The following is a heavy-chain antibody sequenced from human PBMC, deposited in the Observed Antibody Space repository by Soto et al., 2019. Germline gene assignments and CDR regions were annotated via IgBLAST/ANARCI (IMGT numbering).Heavy chain of an antibody. CDR3: ARVSRIPVQGMDV. V-gene: IGHV3-48*03. CDR2: ISSSGGTI. J-gene: IGHJ6*02. CDR1: GFTFSSYE. Sequence: GGSLRLSCAASGFTFSSYEMNWVRQAPGKGLEWVSYISSSGGTIYYADSVKGRFTISRDNAKNSLYLQMNSLKAEDTAVYYCARVSRIPVQGMDVWGQGTTVTVSS. D-gene: IGHD1-1*01.